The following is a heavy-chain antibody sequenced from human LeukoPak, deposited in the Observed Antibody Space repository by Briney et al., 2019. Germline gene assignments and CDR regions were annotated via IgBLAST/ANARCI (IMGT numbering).Heavy chain of an antibody. D-gene: IGHD6-13*01. V-gene: IGHV1-69*13. CDR3: ARGILAAAGTHSLYYYYGMDV. Sequence: SVTVSCKASGGTFSSYAISWVRQAPGQGLEWMGGIIPIFGTANYAQKFQGRVTITADESTSTAYMELSSLRSEDTAVYYCARGILAAAGTHSLYYYYGMDVWGQGTTVTVSS. CDR2: IIPIFGTA. J-gene: IGHJ6*02. CDR1: GGTFSSYA.